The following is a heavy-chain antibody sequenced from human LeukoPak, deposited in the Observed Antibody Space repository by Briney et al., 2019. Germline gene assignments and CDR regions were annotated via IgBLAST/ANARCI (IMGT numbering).Heavy chain of an antibody. J-gene: IGHJ4*02. V-gene: IGHV3-23*01. CDR3: ASRGITAIDLLDY. D-gene: IGHD5-18*01. CDR2: ISGSGGST. Sequence: GGSLRPSCAASGFTFSSYAMSWVRQAPGKGLEWVSAISGSGGSTYYADSVKGRFTISRDNSKNTLYLQMNSLRAEDTAVYYCASRGITAIDLLDYWGQGTLVTVSS. CDR1: GFTFSSYA.